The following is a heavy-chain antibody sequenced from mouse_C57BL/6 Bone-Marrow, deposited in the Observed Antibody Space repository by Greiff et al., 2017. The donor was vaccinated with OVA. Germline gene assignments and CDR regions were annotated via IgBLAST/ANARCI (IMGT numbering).Heavy chain of an antibody. J-gene: IGHJ4*01. CDR1: GYTFTGYW. D-gene: IGHD2-12*01. CDR3: AREDSLDFAMDY. Sequence: VQLQESGAELMKPGASVKLSCKASGYTFTGYWIEWVKQRPGHGLEWIGEILPGGGCTNYNEKFKGKATFTADTSSNTAYLQLSSLTTEDSAIDDCAREDSLDFAMDYWDQGTGVTVTA. V-gene: IGHV1-9*01. CDR2: ILPGGGCT.